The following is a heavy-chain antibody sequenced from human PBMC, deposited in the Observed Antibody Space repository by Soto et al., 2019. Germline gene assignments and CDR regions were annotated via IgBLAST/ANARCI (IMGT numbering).Heavy chain of an antibody. J-gene: IGHJ4*02. Sequence: QVQLQQWGAGLLKPSETLSLTCAVYGGSFRGYYWSWIRQSPGKGLEWIGEINHRGNTNYHPSFKRRGTISVDTSKNQFSLKLSSVTAADTAVYYCARSGSYFDSLVQGTLVTVSS. CDR3: ARSGSYFDS. D-gene: IGHD2-15*01. CDR2: INHRGNT. CDR1: GGSFRGYY. V-gene: IGHV4-34*01.